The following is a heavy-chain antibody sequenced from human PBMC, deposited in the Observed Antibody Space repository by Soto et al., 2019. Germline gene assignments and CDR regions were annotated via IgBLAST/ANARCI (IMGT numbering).Heavy chain of an antibody. CDR1: GFTFSSYA. D-gene: IGHD6-19*01. CDR2: ISYDGSNK. Sequence: QVQLVESGGGVVQPGRSLRLSCAASGFTFSSYAMHWVRQAPGKGLEWVAVISYDGSNKYYADSVKGRFTISRDNSKNTLYLQMNSLRAEDTAVYYCARAKYSSGWYSPYYDYGMDVWGQGTTVTVSS. J-gene: IGHJ6*02. V-gene: IGHV3-30-3*01. CDR3: ARAKYSSGWYSPYYDYGMDV.